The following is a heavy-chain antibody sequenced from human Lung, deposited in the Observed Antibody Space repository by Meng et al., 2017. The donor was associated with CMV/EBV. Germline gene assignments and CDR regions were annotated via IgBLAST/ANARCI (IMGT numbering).Heavy chain of an antibody. CDR3: ASFPPPGKQWLVTDY. CDR1: GGSISSRNW. J-gene: IGHJ4*02. Sequence: QGQLQESGPGRVKPAGTLALTCEFSGGSISSRNWWSWVRQPPGKGLEWIGEIYHSGSTNYNTTLKSRVTISVDKSKNQFSLKLSSVTAADTAVYYCASFPPPGKQWLVTDYWGQGTLVTVSS. D-gene: IGHD6-19*01. V-gene: IGHV4-4*02. CDR2: IYHSGST.